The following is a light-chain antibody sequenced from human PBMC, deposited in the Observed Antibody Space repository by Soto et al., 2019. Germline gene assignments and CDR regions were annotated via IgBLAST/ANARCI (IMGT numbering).Light chain of an antibody. CDR3: SSYTTSSTVV. Sequence: QSVLTQPASVSGSPGQSITISCTGTGNDIGGYKYVSWYQQHPGKAPKLMIFEVSNRPSGVSNRFSGSKSGNTASLTISGLQAEDEADYYCSSYTTSSTVVFGGGTKLTVL. J-gene: IGLJ3*02. CDR1: GNDIGGYKY. CDR2: EVS. V-gene: IGLV2-14*01.